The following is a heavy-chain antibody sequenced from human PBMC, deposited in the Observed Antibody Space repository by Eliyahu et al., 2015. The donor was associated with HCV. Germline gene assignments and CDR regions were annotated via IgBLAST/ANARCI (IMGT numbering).Heavy chain of an antibody. CDR1: GXTFXSYA. V-gene: IGHV1-69*01. D-gene: IGHD3-22*01. CDR3: ARTYYYDSSGYQDAFDI. J-gene: IGHJ3*02. Sequence: QVQLVQSGAEVKKPGSSVKVSCKAXGXTFXSYAISWVRQAPGQGLEWMGGIIPIFGTANYAQKFQGRVTITADESTSTAYMELSSLRSEDTAVYYCARTYYYDSSGYQDAFDIWGQGTMVTVSS. CDR2: IIPIFGTA.